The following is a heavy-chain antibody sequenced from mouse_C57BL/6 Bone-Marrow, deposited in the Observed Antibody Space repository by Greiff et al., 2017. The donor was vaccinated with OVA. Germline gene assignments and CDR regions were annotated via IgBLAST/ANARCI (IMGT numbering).Heavy chain of an antibody. Sequence: QVQLQQSGAELVKPGASVKISCKASGYAFSSYWMNRVKQRPGKGLEWIGQIYPGDGDTNYNGKFKGKATLTADKSSSTAYMQLSSLTSEDSAVYFCARWLLPFDYWGQGTTLTVSS. CDR1: GYAFSSYW. CDR2: IYPGDGDT. V-gene: IGHV1-80*01. D-gene: IGHD2-3*01. J-gene: IGHJ2*01. CDR3: ARWLLPFDY.